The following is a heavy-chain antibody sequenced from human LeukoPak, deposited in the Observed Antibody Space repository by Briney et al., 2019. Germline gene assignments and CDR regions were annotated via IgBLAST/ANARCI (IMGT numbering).Heavy chain of an antibody. V-gene: IGHV3-23*01. Sequence: GGSLRLSCAASGFTFSSYAMSWVRQAPGKGLEWVSAISGSGGSTYYADSVKGRFTISRDNSKNTLYLQMNSLRAEDAAVYYCAKVPPIVVVPAATFDYWGQGTLVTVSS. CDR3: AKVPPIVVVPAATFDY. CDR1: GFTFSSYA. D-gene: IGHD2-2*01. J-gene: IGHJ4*02. CDR2: ISGSGGST.